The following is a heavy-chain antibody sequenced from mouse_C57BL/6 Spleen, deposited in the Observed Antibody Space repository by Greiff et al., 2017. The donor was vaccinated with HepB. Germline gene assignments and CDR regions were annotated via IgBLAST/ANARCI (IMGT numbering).Heavy chain of an antibody. CDR3: TREGTGYFWYFDV. J-gene: IGHJ1*03. Sequence: EVKLEESGGGLVQPGGSMKLSCAASGFTFSDAWMDWVRQSPEKGLEWVAEIRNKANNHATYYAESVKGRFTISRDDSKSSVYLQMNSLRAEDTGIYYCTREGTGYFWYFDVWGTGTTVTVSS. D-gene: IGHD2-3*01. CDR2: IRNKANNHAT. CDR1: GFTFSDAW. V-gene: IGHV6-6*01.